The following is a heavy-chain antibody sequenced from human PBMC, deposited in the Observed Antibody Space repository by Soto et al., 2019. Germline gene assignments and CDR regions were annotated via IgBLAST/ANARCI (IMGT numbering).Heavy chain of an antibody. CDR1: GGSISSYY. D-gene: IGHD3-16*02. J-gene: IGHJ6*03. Sequence: SETLSLTCTVSGGSISSYYWSWIRQPPGKGLEWIGYIYYSGSTNYNPSLKSRVTISVDTSKNQFSLKLSSVTAADTAVYYCARVGGLSVYYYMDVWGKGTTVTVSS. V-gene: IGHV4-59*01. CDR3: ARVGGLSVYYYMDV. CDR2: IYYSGST.